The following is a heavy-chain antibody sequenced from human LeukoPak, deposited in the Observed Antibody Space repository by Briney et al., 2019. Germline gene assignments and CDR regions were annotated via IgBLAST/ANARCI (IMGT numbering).Heavy chain of an antibody. CDR2: IIPIFGTA. CDR1: GGTFSSYA. Sequence: GASVKVSCKASGGTFSSYAISWVRQAPGQGLEWMGGIIPIFGTANYAQKFQGRVTITADKSTSTAYMELSSLRSEDTAVYYCARECHSGYDCDPIMDVWGKGTTVTVSS. J-gene: IGHJ6*04. CDR3: ARECHSGYDCDPIMDV. V-gene: IGHV1-69*06. D-gene: IGHD5-12*01.